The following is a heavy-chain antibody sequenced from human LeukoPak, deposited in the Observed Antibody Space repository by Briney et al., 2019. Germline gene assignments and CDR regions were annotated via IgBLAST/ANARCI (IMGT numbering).Heavy chain of an antibody. CDR3: ATDRGWRTSGYYLYYFEY. CDR2: IKHDGSEK. D-gene: IGHD3-3*01. J-gene: IGHJ4*02. CDR1: GFNVSSNY. Sequence: AGGSLRLSCAASGFNVSSNYLSWVRQAPGKGLEWVASIKHDGSEKYYVDSVRGRFTISRDNTMNSLYLQMSSLRAEDTAVYYCATDRGWRTSGYYLYYFEYWGQGTLVTYSS. V-gene: IGHV3-7*01.